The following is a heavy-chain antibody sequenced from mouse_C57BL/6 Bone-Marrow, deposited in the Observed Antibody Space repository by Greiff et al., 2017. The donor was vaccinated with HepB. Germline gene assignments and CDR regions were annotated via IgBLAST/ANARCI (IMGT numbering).Heavy chain of an antibody. CDR3: FYDGYYSWYFDV. V-gene: IGHV1-64*01. D-gene: IGHD2-3*01. CDR2: IHPNSGST. J-gene: IGHJ1*03. CDR1: GYTFTSYW. Sequence: VQLQQPGAELVKPGASVKLSCKASGYTFTSYWMHWVKQRPGQGLEWIGMIHPNSGSTNYNEKFKSKATLTVDKSSSTAYMQVSSLTSEDSAVYYCFYDGYYSWYFDVWGTGTTVTVSS.